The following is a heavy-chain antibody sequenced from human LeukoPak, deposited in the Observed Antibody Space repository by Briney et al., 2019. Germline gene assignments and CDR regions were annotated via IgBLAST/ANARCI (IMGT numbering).Heavy chain of an antibody. J-gene: IGHJ4*01. CDR3: ARIGHDLYQTFDF. CDR2: IYYSGST. D-gene: IGHD2-2*01. Sequence: PSETLSLTCTVSGGSISSYYWSWIRQPPGKGLEWIGYIYYSGSTNYNPSLKSRVTISVDTSKNQFSLKLSSVTAADTAVCYCARIGHDLYQTFDFWGNGNLITVSS. CDR1: GGSISSYY. V-gene: IGHV4-59*01.